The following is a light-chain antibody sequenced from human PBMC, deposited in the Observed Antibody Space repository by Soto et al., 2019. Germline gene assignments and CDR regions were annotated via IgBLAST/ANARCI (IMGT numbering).Light chain of an antibody. V-gene: IGKV1-5*03. Sequence: DIQMTQSPSTLSASVGDRVTITCRASRSINDWLAWYQQKPGKAPNLLIYKASRLQSGVPSRFSGSGYGTEFTLTISSLQPDDFATYYCQQYNGYPYTFGRGTKVDIK. CDR2: KAS. CDR3: QQYNGYPYT. J-gene: IGKJ2*01. CDR1: RSINDW.